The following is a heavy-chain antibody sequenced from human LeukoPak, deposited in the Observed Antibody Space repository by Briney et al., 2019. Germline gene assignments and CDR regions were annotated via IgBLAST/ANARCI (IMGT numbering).Heavy chain of an antibody. V-gene: IGHV3-23*01. CDR1: GFTFRDYA. J-gene: IGHJ4*02. CDR2: ISGSGTGT. CDR3: AKDPGGHGDSRNSRTY. Sequence: GGSLRLSCAASGFTFRDYAMSWVRQAPGKGLEWVSSISGSGTGTYYADSVKGRFTISRDNSRDTLYLQLSSLRAEDTATYYCAKDPGGHGDSRNSRTYWGQGTLVTVSP. D-gene: IGHD4-17*01.